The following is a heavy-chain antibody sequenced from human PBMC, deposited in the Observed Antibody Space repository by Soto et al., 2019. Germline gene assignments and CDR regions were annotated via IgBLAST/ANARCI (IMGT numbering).Heavy chain of an antibody. D-gene: IGHD2-15*01. CDR1: GFTFSSYA. V-gene: IGHV3-23*01. J-gene: IGHJ4*02. CDR3: AKDLVVVAATPTEYFDY. CDR2: ISGSGGST. Sequence: EVQLLESGGGLVQPGGSLRLSCAASGFTFSSYAMSWVRQAPGKGLEWVSAISGSGGSTYYADSVKGRFTISRDNSKNTLYLQMNSLRAEDTAVYYCAKDLVVVAATPTEYFDYWGQGTLVTVSP.